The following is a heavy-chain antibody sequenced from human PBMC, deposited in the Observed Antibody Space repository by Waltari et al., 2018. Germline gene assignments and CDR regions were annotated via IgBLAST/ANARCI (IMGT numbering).Heavy chain of an antibody. CDR2: ISSSSSYI. CDR3: ARDDIAARPRGPFDY. CDR1: GFTFSSYS. V-gene: IGHV3-21*01. Sequence: EVQLVESGGGLVKPGGSLRLSCAASGFTFSSYSMNWVRQAPGKGLEWVSSISSSSSYIYYADSVKGRITISRDNAKNSLYLQRNSLRAEDTAVYYCARDDIAARPRGPFDYWGQGTLVTVSS. D-gene: IGHD6-6*01. J-gene: IGHJ4*02.